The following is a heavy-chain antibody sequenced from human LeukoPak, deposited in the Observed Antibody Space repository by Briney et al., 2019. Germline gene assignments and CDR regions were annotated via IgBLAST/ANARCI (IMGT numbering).Heavy chain of an antibody. CDR3: ARGRPYYYDSSGYYSDY. Sequence: GASVKVSCKASGYTFTSYGISWVRQAPGQGLEWMGWISAYNGNTYYAQKLQGRVTMTTDTSTSTAYMELRSLRSDDTAVYYCARGRPYYYDSSGYYSDYWGQGTLVTVSS. CDR2: ISAYNGNT. CDR1: GYTFTSYG. V-gene: IGHV1-18*01. D-gene: IGHD3-22*01. J-gene: IGHJ4*02.